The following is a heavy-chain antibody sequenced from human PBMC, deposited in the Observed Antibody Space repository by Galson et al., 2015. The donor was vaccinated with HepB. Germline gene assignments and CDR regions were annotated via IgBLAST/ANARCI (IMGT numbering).Heavy chain of an antibody. CDR3: ASVTDYYDSSGYYLDY. CDR1: GFTFSSYS. Sequence: SLRLSCAASGFTFSSYSMNWVRQAPGKGLEWVSSISSSGSYIYYADSVKGRFTISRDNAKNSLYLQMNSLRAEDTAVYYCASVTDYYDSSGYYLDYWGQGALVTVSS. V-gene: IGHV3-21*01. D-gene: IGHD3-22*01. CDR2: ISSSGSYI. J-gene: IGHJ4*02.